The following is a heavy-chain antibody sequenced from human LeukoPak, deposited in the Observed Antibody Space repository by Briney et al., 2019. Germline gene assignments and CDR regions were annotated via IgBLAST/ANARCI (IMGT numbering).Heavy chain of an antibody. CDR1: GVSFTNYY. D-gene: IGHD4-17*01. J-gene: IGHJ4*02. CDR2: INHSGYT. CDR3: TRMTTGHDY. V-gene: IGHV4-34*01. Sequence: SETLSLTCAVSGVSFTNYYRSWVRQTPGKGLEWIGEINHSGYTNDSPSLKSRVTLSIDTSRKQFSLNLRSVTVAHTGIYYCTRMTTGHDYWGQGTLVTVSS.